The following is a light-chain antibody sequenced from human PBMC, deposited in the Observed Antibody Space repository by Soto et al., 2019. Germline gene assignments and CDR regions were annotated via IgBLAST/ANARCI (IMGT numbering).Light chain of an antibody. CDR3: QRRTNWPRSFT. V-gene: IGKV3-11*01. Sequence: EIVLTQSPATLSLSPGERATLSCRASQSVSSYLAWYQQKPGQAPRLLIYDTSNRATGIPARFSGSGSGTDFTLTISSLEPEDFAVYYCQRRTNWPRSFTFGPGTKVDIK. CDR2: DTS. J-gene: IGKJ3*01. CDR1: QSVSSY.